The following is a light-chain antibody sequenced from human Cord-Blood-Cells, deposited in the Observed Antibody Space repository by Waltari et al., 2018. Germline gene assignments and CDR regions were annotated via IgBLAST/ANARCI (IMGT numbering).Light chain of an antibody. J-gene: IGKJ1*01. V-gene: IGKV3-15*01. CDR3: QQYNNWPRT. CDR1: QSVSSN. CDR2: GAS. Sequence: EIVMTQSPATLSVSPGERATLSCRASQSVSSNLAWYQQKPGQAPRLLIYGASTRATGIPARFSSSGSGTEFTLTISSLQCEDFAVYYCQQYNNWPRTFGQGSKVEIK.